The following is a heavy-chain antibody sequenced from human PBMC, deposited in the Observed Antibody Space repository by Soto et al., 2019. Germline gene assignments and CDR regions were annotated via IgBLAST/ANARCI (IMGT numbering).Heavy chain of an antibody. CDR2: ISANNGNA. J-gene: IGHJ4*02. Sequence: ASVKVSCKASVYTFTSYGISWVRQAPGQGLEWMGWISANNGNANYAQKLQGRVTMTTDESTSTAYMELSRLTSEDTAMYYCARGSHSPGIAVAGYYYWGQGTLVTVSS. CDR3: ARGSHSPGIAVAGYYY. V-gene: IGHV1-18*01. D-gene: IGHD6-19*01. CDR1: VYTFTSYG.